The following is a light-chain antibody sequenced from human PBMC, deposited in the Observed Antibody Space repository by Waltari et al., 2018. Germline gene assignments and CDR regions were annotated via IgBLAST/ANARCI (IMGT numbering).Light chain of an antibody. Sequence: EIVLTQSPATLSLSPGDSATLSYRASQNVGGYLAWFQQKPGQAPRLLIYHASNRATGLPARFSGSGSGTDFTLTISSLEPEDFAIYYCQQRSSWPLTFGGGTKVEI. V-gene: IGKV3-11*01. CDR3: QQRSSWPLT. CDR1: QNVGGY. J-gene: IGKJ4*01. CDR2: HAS.